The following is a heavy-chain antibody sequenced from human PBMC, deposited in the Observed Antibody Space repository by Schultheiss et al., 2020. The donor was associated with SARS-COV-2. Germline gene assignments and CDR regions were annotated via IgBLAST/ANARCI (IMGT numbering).Heavy chain of an antibody. CDR2: IYYSGST. CDR3: ARVAEQRKFDY. Sequence: SETLSLTCAVYGGSFSGYYWSWIRQPPGKGLEWIGYIYYSGSTNYNTSLKSRVTISVDTSKNQFSLKLSSVTAADTAVYYCARVAEQRKFDYWGQGTLVTVSS. J-gene: IGHJ4*02. V-gene: IGHV4-59*01. D-gene: IGHD6-25*01. CDR1: GGSFSGYY.